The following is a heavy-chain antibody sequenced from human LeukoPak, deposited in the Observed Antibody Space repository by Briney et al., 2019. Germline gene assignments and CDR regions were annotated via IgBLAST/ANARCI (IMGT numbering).Heavy chain of an antibody. V-gene: IGHV3-66*01. J-gene: IGHJ6*03. CDR3: ARVEKGPYSSGWYLYYYYYMDV. CDR1: GFTVSNNY. CDR2: IYSGGTT. D-gene: IGHD6-19*01. Sequence: GGSLRLSCAAPGFTVSNNYLHWVRQAPGKGLEWVSVIYSGGTTYYADSVKGRFTISRDSAKNSLYLQMNSLRAEDTAVYYCARVEKGPYSSGWYLYYYYYMDVWGKGTTVTVSS.